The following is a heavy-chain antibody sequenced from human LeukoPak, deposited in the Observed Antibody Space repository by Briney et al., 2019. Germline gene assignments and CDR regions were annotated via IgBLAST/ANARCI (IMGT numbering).Heavy chain of an antibody. Sequence: SETLSLTCAVYGGSFSHYYWSWIRQSPRMGLEWIAEINDSGTINYNPSLMSRVTISLDKSKNQFSLKLSSATAADTAVYYCARRWNYGRNYYIDVWGKGATVSASS. D-gene: IGHD1-7*01. V-gene: IGHV4-34*01. CDR2: INDSGTI. CDR3: ARRWNYGRNYYIDV. J-gene: IGHJ6*03. CDR1: GGSFSHYY.